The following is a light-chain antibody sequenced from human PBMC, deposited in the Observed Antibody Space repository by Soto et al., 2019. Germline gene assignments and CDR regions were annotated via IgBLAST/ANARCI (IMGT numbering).Light chain of an antibody. J-gene: IGKJ1*01. CDR2: AAS. CDR3: QNYNRAPRT. Sequence: DIPMTQSPSSLSASVGDRVTITCRASQSISTYLNWFQQKPGKVPKLLIYAASTLESGVPSRFSGRGSGTDFALTISSLQPEDVATYYCQNYNRAPRTFGQGTKVEIK. CDR1: QSISTY. V-gene: IGKV1-27*01.